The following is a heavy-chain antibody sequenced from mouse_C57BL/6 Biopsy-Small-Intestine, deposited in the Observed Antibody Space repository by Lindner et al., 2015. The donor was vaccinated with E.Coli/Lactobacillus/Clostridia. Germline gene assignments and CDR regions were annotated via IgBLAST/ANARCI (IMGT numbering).Heavy chain of an antibody. J-gene: IGHJ4*01. CDR1: GDTLTKFS. CDR2: FAPEDGET. V-gene: IGHV14-1*01. CDR3: ATLNIVTGYYKYDYFDP. Sequence: SVKVSCKVSGDTLTKFSIHWVRQAPGEGLEWMGGFAPEDGETVYAQKFQGRVTMTEDTSIDTAYMELSGLRSEDTAVYYCATLNIVTGYYKYDYFDPWGQGTLVTVSS. D-gene: IGHD2-13*01.